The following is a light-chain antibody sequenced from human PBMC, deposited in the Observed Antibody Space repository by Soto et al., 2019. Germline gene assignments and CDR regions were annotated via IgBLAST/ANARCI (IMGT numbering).Light chain of an antibody. J-gene: IGKJ1*01. Sequence: ELVGTQSPATLYVSTGERATLSCRASLSVSSKLAWYQQKSGQAPRLLIYGASSRATGIPAMFSGSGSGREFTLTIGSLQSEDFAGYYCHQYNNWPPLAVGQGKQVDIK. V-gene: IGKV3-15*01. CDR2: GAS. CDR1: LSVSSK. CDR3: HQYNNWPPLA.